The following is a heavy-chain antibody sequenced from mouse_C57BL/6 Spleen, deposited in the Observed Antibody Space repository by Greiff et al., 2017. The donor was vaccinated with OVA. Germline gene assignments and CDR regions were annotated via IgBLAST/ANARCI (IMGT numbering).Heavy chain of an antibody. CDR2: FYPGSGSI. D-gene: IGHD1-2*01. CDR1: GYTFTEYT. J-gene: IGHJ2*01. Sequence: VKLMESGAELVKPGASVKLSCKASGYTFTEYTIHWVKQRSGQGLEWIGWFYPGSGSIKYNEKFKDKATLTADKSSSTVYMELSRLTSEDSAVYFCARHEEAFITFDYWGQGTTLTVSS. V-gene: IGHV1-62-2*01. CDR3: ARHEEAFITFDY.